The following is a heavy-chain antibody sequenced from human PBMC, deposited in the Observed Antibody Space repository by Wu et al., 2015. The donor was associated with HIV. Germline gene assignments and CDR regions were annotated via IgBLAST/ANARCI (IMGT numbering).Heavy chain of an antibody. Sequence: QVQLVQSGAEVKKPGASVKVSCKASGYTFTSYGISWVRQAPGQGLEWMGWISAYNGNTNYAQKLQGRVTLTTDTSTSTAYMELRSLRSEDTAVYFCVSLSSSSSAFASWGPGTLVTVAS. D-gene: IGHD6-6*01. CDR3: VSLSSSSSAFAS. CDR1: GYTFTSYG. CDR2: ISAYNGNT. V-gene: IGHV1-18*01. J-gene: IGHJ4*02.